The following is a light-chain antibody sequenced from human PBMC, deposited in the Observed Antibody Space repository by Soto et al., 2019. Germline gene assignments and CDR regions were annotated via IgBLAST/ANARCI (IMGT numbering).Light chain of an antibody. CDR2: EAS. Sequence: DIQMTQSPSSLSASIGDRVTITCRASQSISSHLNWYQQKPGKTPELLIYEASSLQSGVPSRFSGSGSGTDFTLSSSTLQSVDFATYYCQHSHSAPYSFGQGTKLEIK. J-gene: IGKJ2*03. CDR1: QSISSH. CDR3: QHSHSAPYS. V-gene: IGKV1-39*01.